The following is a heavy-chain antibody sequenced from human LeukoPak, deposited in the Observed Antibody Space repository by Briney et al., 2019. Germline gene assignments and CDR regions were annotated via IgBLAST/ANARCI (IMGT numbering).Heavy chain of an antibody. CDR2: INDGGGSK. Sequence: GGSLRLSCAASGFTFSTYAMNWLRQAPGKGLEWVSAINDGGGSKYYAGSVKGRFTISRDNSKNTLYLQMNSLRAEDTAIYYCAKARDSSAWRTSYYFDYWGQGTLVTVSS. J-gene: IGHJ4*02. CDR3: AKARDSSAWRTSYYFDY. CDR1: GFTFSTYA. D-gene: IGHD6-19*01. V-gene: IGHV3-23*01.